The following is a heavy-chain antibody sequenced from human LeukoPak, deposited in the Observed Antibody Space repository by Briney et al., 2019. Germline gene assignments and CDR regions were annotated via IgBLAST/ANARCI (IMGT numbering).Heavy chain of an antibody. D-gene: IGHD2-2*01. CDR3: ARANFLYCSSTSCLFDY. J-gene: IGHJ4*02. CDR2: INPNSGGT. CDR1: GYTFTDYY. Sequence: ASVKVSCMASGYTFTDYYMHWVRLAPGKGLEWMGWINPNSGGTNYVQKFQGWVTMTRDTSINTAYMELSRLTSDDTAVYYCARANFLYCSSTSCLFDYWGQGTLVTVSS. V-gene: IGHV1-2*04.